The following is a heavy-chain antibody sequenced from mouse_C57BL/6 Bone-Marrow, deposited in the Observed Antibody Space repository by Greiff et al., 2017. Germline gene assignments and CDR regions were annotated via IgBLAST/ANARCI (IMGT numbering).Heavy chain of an antibody. CDR2: IYPGDGDT. D-gene: IGHD2-1*01. Sequence: VQLQQSGPELVKPGASVKISCKASGYAFSSSRMNWVKQRPGKGLEWIGRIYPGDGDTNYNGKFKGKATLTADKSSSTAYMQLSSLTSEDSAVYFCAMIYYGPWYFDVWGTGTTVTVSS. CDR1: GYAFSSSR. V-gene: IGHV1-82*01. CDR3: AMIYYGPWYFDV. J-gene: IGHJ1*03.